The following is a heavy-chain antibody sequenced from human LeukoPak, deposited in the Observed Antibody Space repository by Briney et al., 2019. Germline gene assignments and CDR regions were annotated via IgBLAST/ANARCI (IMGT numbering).Heavy chain of an antibody. Sequence: TGGSLRLSCAASGFTFSSYAMSWVRQAPGKGLEWVSAISGSGGSTYYADSVKGRFTISRDNAKNSLYLQMNSLRAEDTAVYYCARDYDFWSGYPQENYMDVWGKGTTVTVSS. V-gene: IGHV3-23*01. CDR2: ISGSGGST. CDR1: GFTFSSYA. CDR3: ARDYDFWSGYPQENYMDV. D-gene: IGHD3-3*01. J-gene: IGHJ6*03.